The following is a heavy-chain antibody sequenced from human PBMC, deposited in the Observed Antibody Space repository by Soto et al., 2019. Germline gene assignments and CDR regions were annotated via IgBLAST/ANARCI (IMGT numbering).Heavy chain of an antibody. CDR1: GFTFSGYT. CDR3: AIWFDP. Sequence: PGGSLRLSCAASGFTFSGYTMNWVRQAPGKGLEWVSSITSGSSYIYYANSVKGRFTISRDNAKNSLYLQINSLRAEDTAMYYGAIWFDPWGQGTLVTVSS. V-gene: IGHV3-21*01. CDR2: ITSGSSYI. J-gene: IGHJ5*02.